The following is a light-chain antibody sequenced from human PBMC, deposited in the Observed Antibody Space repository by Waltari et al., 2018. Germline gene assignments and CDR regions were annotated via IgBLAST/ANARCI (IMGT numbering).Light chain of an antibody. V-gene: IGKV4-1*01. Sequence: DIVMTQSPDSLAVSLGERATINCKSSQSVLYSSNNKNYLAWYQQKPGQPPKVLIYWASNRESGVPDRFRGSGSGTDFTLTSSSLQAEDVAVYYCQQYYSTLYTFGQGTKLEIK. CDR3: QQYYSTLYT. CDR2: WAS. J-gene: IGKJ2*01. CDR1: QSVLYSSNNKNY.